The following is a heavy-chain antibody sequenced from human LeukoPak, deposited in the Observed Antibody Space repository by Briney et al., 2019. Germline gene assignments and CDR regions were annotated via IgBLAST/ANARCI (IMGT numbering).Heavy chain of an antibody. V-gene: IGHV3-23*01. CDR2: ISSSGGST. CDR1: GFTFSSYA. CDR3: AKADGHFYFDY. J-gene: IGHJ4*02. Sequence: PGGSLRLSCAASGFTFSSYAMSWVRQAPGKGLEWVSAISSSGGSTYYADSVKDRFTISRDNSKNTVYLQMNSLRVEDAAIYYCAKADGHFYFDYWGQGTLVTVSS. D-gene: IGHD2-8*01.